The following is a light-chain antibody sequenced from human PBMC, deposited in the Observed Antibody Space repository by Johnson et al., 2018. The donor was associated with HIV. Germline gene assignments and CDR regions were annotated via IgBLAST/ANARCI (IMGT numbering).Light chain of an antibody. Sequence: QSVLTQPPSVSAAPGQKVTISCSGSSSTIGNNYVSWYQVVPGTAPKLLIYKNNVRPSGIPDRFSGSKSGTSATLAITGLQPGDEADYYCETWDTSLSAGGVFGTGTKVTVL. CDR3: ETWDTSLSAGGV. CDR1: SSTIGNNY. CDR2: KNN. V-gene: IGLV1-51*02. J-gene: IGLJ1*01.